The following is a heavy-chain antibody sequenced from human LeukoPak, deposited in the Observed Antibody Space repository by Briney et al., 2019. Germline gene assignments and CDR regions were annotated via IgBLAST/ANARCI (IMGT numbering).Heavy chain of an antibody. J-gene: IGHJ4*02. Sequence: GGSLRLSCAASGFTFSNYAMTWVRQAPGKGLEWVSSISSSSSYIYYADSVKGRFTISRDNAKNSLYLQMNSLRAEDTAVYYCARDRSLRSGWSVGDWGQGTLVTVSS. CDR3: ARDRSLRSGWSVGD. V-gene: IGHV3-21*01. CDR2: ISSSSSYI. D-gene: IGHD6-19*01. CDR1: GFTFSNYA.